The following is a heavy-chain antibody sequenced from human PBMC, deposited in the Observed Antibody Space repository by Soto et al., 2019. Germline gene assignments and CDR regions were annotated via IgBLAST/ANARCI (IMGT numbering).Heavy chain of an antibody. D-gene: IGHD1-1*01. Sequence: PSETLSLTCIVSGDSVNSGGYYWSWIRQHPGKGLEWIGYIYSNGFTYYNPSLESRVTISVDTSKNQFSLKLSSVTAADTAVYYCARQLSHSYYYYGMDVWGQGTTVTVSS. V-gene: IGHV4-31*03. J-gene: IGHJ6*02. CDR3: ARQLSHSYYYYGMDV. CDR1: GDSVNSGGYY. CDR2: IYSNGFT.